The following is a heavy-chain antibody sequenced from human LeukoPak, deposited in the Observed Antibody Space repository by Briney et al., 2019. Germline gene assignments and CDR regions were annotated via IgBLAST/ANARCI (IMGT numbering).Heavy chain of an antibody. J-gene: IGHJ4*02. D-gene: IGHD3-3*01. CDR1: GFTFGDYA. Sequence: PGRSLRLSCTTSGFTFGDYAMSWVRQAPGKGLEWVSSISSSSSYIYYADSVKGRFTISRDNAKNSLYLQMNSLRAEDTAVYYCARTYDFWSGYSYYFDYWGQGTLVTVSS. V-gene: IGHV3-21*01. CDR2: ISSSSSYI. CDR3: ARTYDFWSGYSYYFDY.